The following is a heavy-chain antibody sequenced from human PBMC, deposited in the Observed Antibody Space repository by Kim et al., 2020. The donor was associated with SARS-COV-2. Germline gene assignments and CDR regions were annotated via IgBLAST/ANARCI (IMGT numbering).Heavy chain of an antibody. V-gene: IGHV5-51*01. D-gene: IGHD1-7*01. CDR2: IYPGDSDT. Sequence: GESLKISCKGSGYSFTSYWIGWVRQMPGKGLEWMGIIYPGDSDTRYSPSFQGQVTISADKSISTAYLQWSSLKASDTAMYYCARRYSQSPFHPPQYNWNYQGYFDLWGRGTLVTVSS. CDR3: ARRYSQSPFHPPQYNWNYQGYFDL. CDR1: GYSFTSYW. J-gene: IGHJ2*01.